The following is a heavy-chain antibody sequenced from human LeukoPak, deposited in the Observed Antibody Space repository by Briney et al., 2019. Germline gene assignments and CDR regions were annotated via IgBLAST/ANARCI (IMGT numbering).Heavy chain of an antibody. CDR1: GFTFSRYA. V-gene: IGHV3-23*01. J-gene: IGHJ5*02. CDR2: ISGSGGST. D-gene: IGHD2-15*01. Sequence: GGTLRLPCAASGFTFSRYAMSWVRQAPGKGLEWVTAISGSGGSTYYADSERRRHTISRHNYKNTLYLQMHGLRAQDTAVYYGAKGLYWCGGSCHPYNWFDPWGEGTLVSVPS. CDR3: AKGLYWCGGSCHPYNWFDP.